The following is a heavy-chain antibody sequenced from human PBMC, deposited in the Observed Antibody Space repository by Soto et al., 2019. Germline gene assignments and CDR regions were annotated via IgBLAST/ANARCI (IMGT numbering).Heavy chain of an antibody. Sequence: ASVKVSCKASGYTFTSYDINWVRQATGQGLEWMGRIIPILGIANYAQKFQGRVTITADKSTSTAYMELSSLRSEDTAVYYCARDQGAAVYYYYYGMDVWGQGTTVTVSS. V-gene: IGHV1-69*04. J-gene: IGHJ6*02. CDR1: GYTFTSYD. CDR3: ARDQGAAVYYYYYGMDV. D-gene: IGHD6-13*01. CDR2: IIPILGIA.